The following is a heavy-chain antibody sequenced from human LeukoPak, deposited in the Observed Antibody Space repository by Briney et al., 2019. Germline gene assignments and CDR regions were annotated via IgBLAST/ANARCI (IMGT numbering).Heavy chain of an antibody. D-gene: IGHD3-22*01. CDR2: INHSGST. V-gene: IGHV4-34*01. CDR1: GGSFNGYY. J-gene: IGHJ4*02. CDR3: ARSDYYETSGYYLIDN. Sequence: PSETLSLTCAVYGGSFNGYYWSWIRQPPGKGLEWIGEINHSGSTNYNPSLKSRVIVSIDTSKNQFSLKLSSVTAADTAVYYCARSDYYETSGYYLIDNWGQGTLVTVSS.